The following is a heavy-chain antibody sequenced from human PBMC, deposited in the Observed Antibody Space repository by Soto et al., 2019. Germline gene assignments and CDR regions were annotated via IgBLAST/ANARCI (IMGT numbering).Heavy chain of an antibody. CDR1: GVSMRRCAQL. CDR3: ARAPPGPSPRWDV. Sequence: SETLSLTCAVSGVSMRRCAQLWIWLPPPPGKGLECLGFIYYTGSTYYNPSPKSRVTLSVDRSKKQFSLNLTSVTAADTAMYFCARAPPGPSPRWDVWGQGTTVTVSS. D-gene: IGHD3-10*01. CDR2: IYYTGST. V-gene: IGHV4-30-2*01. J-gene: IGHJ6*02.